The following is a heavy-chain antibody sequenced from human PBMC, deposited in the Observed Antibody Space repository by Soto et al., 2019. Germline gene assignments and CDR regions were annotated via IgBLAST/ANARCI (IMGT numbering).Heavy chain of an antibody. V-gene: IGHV1-18*01. Sequence: ASVKVSCKASGYKFTSYGITWVRQAPGHGLEWMGWISSYNGDTNYAQKLQGRVTMTSDTSKNQFSLKLSSVTAADTAVYYCARDRTTFRAFDIWGQGTMVTVSS. CDR1: GYKFTSYG. CDR2: ISSYNGDT. D-gene: IGHD1-7*01. J-gene: IGHJ3*02. CDR3: ARDRTTFRAFDI.